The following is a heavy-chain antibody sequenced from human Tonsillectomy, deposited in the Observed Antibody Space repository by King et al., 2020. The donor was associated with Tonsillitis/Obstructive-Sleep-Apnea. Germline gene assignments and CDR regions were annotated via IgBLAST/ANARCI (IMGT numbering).Heavy chain of an antibody. CDR3: ARDEDY. J-gene: IGHJ4*02. CDR2: IHGGSGDT. Sequence: QLVQSGAEVRKPGASVKVSCKTSGYPFSVYDIHWVRQAPRQSLEWMGWIHGGSGDTKYSQKFQGRITITRDLFASTAYMELSSLTSEDTAVYYCARDEDYWGQGTLVTVS. CDR1: GYPFSVYD. V-gene: IGHV1-3*01.